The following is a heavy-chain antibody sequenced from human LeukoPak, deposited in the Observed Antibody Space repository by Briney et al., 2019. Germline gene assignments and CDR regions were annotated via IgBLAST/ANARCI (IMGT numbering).Heavy chain of an antibody. V-gene: IGHV3-21*01. D-gene: IGHD3-9*01. CDR2: ISSSSSYI. J-gene: IGHJ4*02. CDR1: GFTFSSYS. CDR3: ARDPTYFDWLPVY. Sequence: PGGSLRLSCAASGFTFSSYSMNWVRQAPGKGLEWVSSISSSSSYIYYADSVKGRFTISRDNAKNSLYLQMNSLRAEGTAVYYCARDPTYFDWLPVYWGLGTLVTVSS.